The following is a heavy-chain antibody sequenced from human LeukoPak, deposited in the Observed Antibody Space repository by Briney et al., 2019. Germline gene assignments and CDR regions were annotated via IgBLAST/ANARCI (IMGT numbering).Heavy chain of an antibody. CDR1: GGSITSYY. CDR2: IYYSGST. D-gene: IGHD1-26*01. J-gene: IGHJ4*02. CDR3: ARRLQRWGFDY. Sequence: SETLSLTCTVSGGSITSYYWSWIRQPPGKGLEWIGYIYYSGSTKYNPSLTSRVTISVDTSKNQFSLKLSSVTAADTAVYYCARRLQRWGFDYWGQGILVTVSS. V-gene: IGHV4-59*08.